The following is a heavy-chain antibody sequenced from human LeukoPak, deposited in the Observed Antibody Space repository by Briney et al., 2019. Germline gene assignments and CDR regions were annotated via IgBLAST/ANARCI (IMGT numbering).Heavy chain of an antibody. CDR2: INPNSGDT. Sequence: GASVKVSCKASGYTFTSYGISWVRQAPGQGLEWMGWINPNSGDTNFAQKFQGRVTMTRDTSISTIYMQLSRLRSDDTAVYYCASFVGYCSSTSCLSRVDAFDIWGQGTMVTVSS. D-gene: IGHD2-2*01. CDR1: GYTFTSYG. CDR3: ASFVGYCSSTSCLSRVDAFDI. J-gene: IGHJ3*02. V-gene: IGHV1-2*02.